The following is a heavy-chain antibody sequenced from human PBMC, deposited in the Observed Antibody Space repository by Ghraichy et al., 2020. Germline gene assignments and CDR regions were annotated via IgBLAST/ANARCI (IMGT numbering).Heavy chain of an antibody. Sequence: SETLSLTCAVYGGSFSGYYWSWIRQPPGKGLEWIGELNHRGSTNYNPSLKSRVTISVDTSKNQFSLRLSSVTAADTAVYYCARVDRWPPTFLTGGSSGWRIDYWGQGTLVTVSS. J-gene: IGHJ4*02. D-gene: IGHD6-19*01. V-gene: IGHV4-34*01. CDR1: GGSFSGYY. CDR3: ARVDRWPPTFLTGGSSGWRIDY. CDR2: LNHRGST.